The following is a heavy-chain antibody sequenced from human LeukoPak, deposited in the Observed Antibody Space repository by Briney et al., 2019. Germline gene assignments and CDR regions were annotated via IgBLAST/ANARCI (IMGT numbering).Heavy chain of an antibody. CDR3: AKDFGVVAMYYFDS. CDR2: ISWDGGST. D-gene: IGHD3-22*01. V-gene: IGHV3-43*01. J-gene: IGHJ4*02. CDR1: GFTFHDYT. Sequence: PGGSLRLSCAASGFTFHDYTMHWVRRAPGKGLEWVSLISWDGGSTSYAESVKGRFTISRDNSKNSLSLQMHSLRAEDTALYYCAKDFGVVAMYYFDSWGQGTLVTVSS.